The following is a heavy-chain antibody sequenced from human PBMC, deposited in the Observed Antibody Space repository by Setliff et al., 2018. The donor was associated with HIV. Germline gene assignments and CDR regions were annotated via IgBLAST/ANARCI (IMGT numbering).Heavy chain of an antibody. CDR1: GGSISTSRHY. Sequence: SETLSLTCTVSGGSISTSRHYWGWIRQPPGKGLEWIGSIYYTGSTYYNPSLKSRVTISVDTSKNQFSLKLSSVTAADTGVYYCRYVGSLQYWGQGTLVTVSS. CDR2: IYYTGST. D-gene: IGHD1-26*01. J-gene: IGHJ4*02. V-gene: IGHV4-39*07. CDR3: RYVGSLQY.